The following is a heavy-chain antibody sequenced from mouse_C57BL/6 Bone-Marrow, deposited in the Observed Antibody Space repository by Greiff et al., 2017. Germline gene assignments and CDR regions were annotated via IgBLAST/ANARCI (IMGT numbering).Heavy chain of an antibody. Sequence: VQLKQSGPELVKPGASVKISCKASGYSFTGYYMNWVKQSPEKSLEWIGEINPSTGGTTYNQKFKAKATLTVDKSSSTAYMQLKSLTSEDSAVYYCARRDYGGSYWGQGTLVTVSA. V-gene: IGHV1-42*01. D-gene: IGHD1-1*01. CDR2: INPSTGGT. CDR1: GYSFTGYY. CDR3: ARRDYGGSY. J-gene: IGHJ3*01.